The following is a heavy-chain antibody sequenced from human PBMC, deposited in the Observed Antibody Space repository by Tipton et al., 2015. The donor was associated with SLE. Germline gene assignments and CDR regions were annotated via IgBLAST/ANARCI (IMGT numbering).Heavy chain of an antibody. CDR1: GGSISTTSYY. V-gene: IGHV4-39*01. CDR3: ATTPAWGSGAFHI. Sequence: TLSLTCTVSGGSISTTSYYWDWIRQTPGKGLEWVGSIYYSGGTYYSPSLKSRVTISIDTSKNQFSLKLSSVTAADTALYYCATTPAWGSGAFHIWGQGTMVIVSS. CDR2: IYYSGGT. D-gene: IGHD7-27*01. J-gene: IGHJ3*02.